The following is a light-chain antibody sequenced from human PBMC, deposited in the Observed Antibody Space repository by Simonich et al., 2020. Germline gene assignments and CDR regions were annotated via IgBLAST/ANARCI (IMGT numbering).Light chain of an antibody. Sequence: SYELTQPSSVSVSPGQTARITCSGDVLAKKYARWYQQKPGKAPVLVIYKDSELPSGIPERFSGSSSGTTVTLTISGAQVEDEADYYCYSAADNNLVFGGGTKLTVL. V-gene: IGLV3-27*01. CDR3: YSAADNNLV. CDR2: KDS. CDR1: VLAKKY. J-gene: IGLJ2*01.